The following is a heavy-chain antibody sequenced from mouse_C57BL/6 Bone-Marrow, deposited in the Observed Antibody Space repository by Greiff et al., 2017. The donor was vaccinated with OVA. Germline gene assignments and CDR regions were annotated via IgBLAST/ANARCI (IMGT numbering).Heavy chain of an antibody. D-gene: IGHD2-10*01. Sequence: QVQLQQSGPELVKPGASVKLSCKASGYAFSSSWMNWVKQRPGKGLEWIGRIYPGDGDTNYNGKFKGKATLTADKSSSTAYMQLSSLTSEDSAVYCCASYPGAMDYWGQGTSVTVSS. CDR1: GYAFSSSW. CDR2: IYPGDGDT. J-gene: IGHJ4*01. CDR3: ASYPGAMDY. V-gene: IGHV1-82*01.